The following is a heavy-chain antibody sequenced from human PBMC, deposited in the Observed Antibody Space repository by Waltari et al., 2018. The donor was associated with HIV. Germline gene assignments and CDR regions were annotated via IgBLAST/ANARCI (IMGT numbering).Heavy chain of an antibody. CDR1: GYTLSSYD. V-gene: IGHV1-8*01. J-gene: IGHJ3*02. CDR2: MNPNSGNT. Sequence: QVQLVQSGAEVKKPGASVKVSCKASGYTLSSYDINWVRQATGQGLEWMGWMNPNSGNTGYAQKFQGRVTMTRNTSISTAYMELSSLRSDDTAVYYCARGRMVLYVFDIWGQGTMVTVSS. D-gene: IGHD2-8*01. CDR3: ARGRMVLYVFDI.